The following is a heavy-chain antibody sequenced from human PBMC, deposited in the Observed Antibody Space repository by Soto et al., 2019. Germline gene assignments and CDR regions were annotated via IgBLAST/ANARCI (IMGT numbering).Heavy chain of an antibody. V-gene: IGHV3-23*01. CDR2: ISGSGGST. CDR1: GFTFSSYA. J-gene: IGHJ6*02. Sequence: PGGSLRLSCAASGFTFSSYAMSWVRQAPGKGLEWVSAISGSGGSTYYADSVKGRFTISRDNSKNTLYLQMNSLRAEDTAVYYCAKDQDRYCSSTSCYTWDYYYGMDVWGQGTTVTVSS. D-gene: IGHD2-2*02. CDR3: AKDQDRYCSSTSCYTWDYYYGMDV.